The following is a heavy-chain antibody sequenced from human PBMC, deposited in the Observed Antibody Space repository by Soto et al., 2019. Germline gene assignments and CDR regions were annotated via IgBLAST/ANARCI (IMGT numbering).Heavy chain of an antibody. CDR2: IYYNGST. V-gene: IGHV4-59*11. J-gene: IGHJ4*02. D-gene: IGHD2-15*01. Sequence: SETLSLTCTVSGGSISNHYGSWIRQPPGKGLEWIGYIYYNGSTNYNPSLKSRVTISVDRSRNQFSLKLSSVTAADTAVYYCARAKSGAFDYWGQGTLVTVSS. CDR3: ARAKSGAFDY. CDR1: GGSISNHY.